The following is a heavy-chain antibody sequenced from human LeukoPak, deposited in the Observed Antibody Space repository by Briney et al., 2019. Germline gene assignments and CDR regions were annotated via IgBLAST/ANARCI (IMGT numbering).Heavy chain of an antibody. CDR3: ARGSRGVEAPFGY. CDR2: ISSNGGST. D-gene: IGHD3-10*01. Sequence: GGSLRLSCAASGFTFSSYAMHWVRQAPGKGLEYVSAISSNGGSTYYANSVKGGFTISRDNSKNTLYLQMGSLRAEDMAVYYCARGSRGVEAPFGYWGQGTLVTVSS. V-gene: IGHV3-64*01. J-gene: IGHJ4*02. CDR1: GFTFSSYA.